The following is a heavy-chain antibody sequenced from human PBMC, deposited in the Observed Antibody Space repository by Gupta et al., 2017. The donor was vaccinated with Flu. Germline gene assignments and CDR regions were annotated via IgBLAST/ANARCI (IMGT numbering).Heavy chain of an antibody. CDR2: ISHDGRNE. D-gene: IGHD3-9*01. Sequence: QVQLVDSGGGVVQPGKSLRLAVCASGFPFRSFGMPWVRQESGKGLEWVVGISHDGRNEYLADSVKCRFTISRDNSKNTLYLQMNSLRADDTAVYYCAKELRYFDWSRDYFFDSWGQGTLVTVSS. J-gene: IGHJ4*02. CDR1: GFPFRSFG. CDR3: AKELRYFDWSRDYFFDS. V-gene: IGHV3-30*18.